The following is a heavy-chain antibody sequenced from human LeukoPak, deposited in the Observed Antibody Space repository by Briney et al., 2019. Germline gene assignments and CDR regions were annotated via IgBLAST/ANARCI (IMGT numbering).Heavy chain of an antibody. J-gene: IGHJ5*02. CDR1: GGSISSYY. CDR2: IYTSGSA. Sequence: SETLSRTCTVSGGSISSYYWSWIRQPAGKGLEWIGRIYTSGSANYNPSLKSRVTMSVDTSKSQFSLKLSSVTAADTAVYYCARETLTYYDFWSGQYNWFDPWGQGTLVTVSS. CDR3: ARETLTYYDFWSGQYNWFDP. V-gene: IGHV4-4*07. D-gene: IGHD3-3*01.